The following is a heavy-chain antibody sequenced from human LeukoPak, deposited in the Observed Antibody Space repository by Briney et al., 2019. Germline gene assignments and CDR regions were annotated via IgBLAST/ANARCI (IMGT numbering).Heavy chain of an antibody. D-gene: IGHD5-24*01. CDR2: ISGGAGRT. J-gene: IGHJ4*02. CDR3: AAAGDGYNAVDY. Sequence: PGRSLRLSCAASGFTFSDYAMSWVRQAPGKGLEWVSGISGGAGRTDYADSVKGRFTMSRDNSRSTLYMQMNSLRAEDTAVYYCAAAGDGYNAVDYWGQGTLVTVSS. CDR1: GFTFSDYA. V-gene: IGHV3-23*01.